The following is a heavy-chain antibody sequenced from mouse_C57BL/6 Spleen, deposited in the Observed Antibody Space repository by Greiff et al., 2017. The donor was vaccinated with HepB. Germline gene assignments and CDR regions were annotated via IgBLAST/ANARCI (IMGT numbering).Heavy chain of an antibody. D-gene: IGHD3-3*01. V-gene: IGHV1-26*01. CDR2: INPNNGGT. CDR3: ARTGTKVFDY. J-gene: IGHJ2*01. CDR1: GYTFTDYY. Sequence: VQLQQSGPELVKPGASVKISCKASGYTFTDYYMNWVKQSHGKSLEWIGDINPNNGGTSYNQKFKGKATLTVDKSSSTAYMALRSLTSEDSSVDSCARTGTKVFDYWGQGTTLTVSS.